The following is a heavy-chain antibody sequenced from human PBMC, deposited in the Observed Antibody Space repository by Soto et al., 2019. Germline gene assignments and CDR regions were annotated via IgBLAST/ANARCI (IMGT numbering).Heavy chain of an antibody. J-gene: IGHJ1*01. CDR1: GFTFDDYA. V-gene: IGHV3-9*01. Sequence: HPGGSLRLSCAASGFTFDDYAMHWVRQAPGKGLEWVSGISWNSGSIGYADSVKGRFTISRDNAKNSLYLQMNSLRAEDTALYYCAKDPRPVGSGYWLGGEYFHHWGHGTLVTVSS. D-gene: IGHD3-22*01. CDR2: ISWNSGSI. CDR3: AKDPRPVGSGYWLGGEYFHH.